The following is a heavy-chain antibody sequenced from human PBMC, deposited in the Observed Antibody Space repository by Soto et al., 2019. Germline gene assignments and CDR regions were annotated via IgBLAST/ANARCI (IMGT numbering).Heavy chain of an antibody. V-gene: IGHV3-30*18. CDR1: GFTFSSYG. J-gene: IGHJ6*02. Sequence: QVQLVESGGGVVQPGRSLRLSCAASGFTFSSYGMNWVRQAPGKGLEWVAVISYDGSNKYYADSVKGRFTIFRDSSDNMLYLQMNSLRAGHTAVYYCAKEDSSSWHSYYGMDVWGQGTTVTVSS. CDR3: AKEDSSSWHSYYGMDV. D-gene: IGHD6-13*01. CDR2: ISYDGSNK.